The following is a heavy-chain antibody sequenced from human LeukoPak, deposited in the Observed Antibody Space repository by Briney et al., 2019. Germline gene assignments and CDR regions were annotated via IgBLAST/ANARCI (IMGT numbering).Heavy chain of an antibody. CDR3: ARGSYGYVY. CDR2: ISSSGRTM. Sequence: PGGSLRLSWAAPGFIFTNYEMNWVRQVPGRGLEWGSYISSSGRTMYYANSVKGRFAISRNNATNSRFLQMTSLKAEDTAVYYFARGSYGYVYWGQGTLVSVSS. D-gene: IGHD3-16*01. V-gene: IGHV3-48*03. CDR1: GFIFTNYE. J-gene: IGHJ4*02.